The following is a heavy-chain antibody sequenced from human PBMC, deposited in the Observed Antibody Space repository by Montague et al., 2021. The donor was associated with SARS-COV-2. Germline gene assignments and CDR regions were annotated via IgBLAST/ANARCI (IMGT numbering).Heavy chain of an antibody. J-gene: IGHJ4*02. CDR2: IYWDDDK. CDR1: GFSLNTSGVG. CDR3: AHRRPLWGYFDY. Sequence: PALVKPTQTLTLTCTFSGFSLNTSGVGVGWIRQPPGKALEWLALIYWDDDKRYSPSLKSRLTITKDTSKNQVVLTMTNMDPVDTATYYCAHRRPLWGYFDYWGQGTLVTVSS. V-gene: IGHV2-5*02. D-gene: IGHD7-27*01.